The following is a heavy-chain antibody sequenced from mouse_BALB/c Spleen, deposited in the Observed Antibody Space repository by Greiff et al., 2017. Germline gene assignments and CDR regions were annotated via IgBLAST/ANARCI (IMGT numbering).Heavy chain of an antibody. J-gene: IGHJ2*01. V-gene: IGHV5-17*02. CDR3: ARFSNWPYYFDY. Sequence: EVQLVESGGGLVQPGGSRKLSCAASGFTFSSFGMHWVRQAPEKGLEWVAYISSGSSTIYYADTVKGRFTISRDNPKNTLFLQMTSLRSEDTAMYYCARFSNWPYYFDYWGQGTTLTVSS. CDR1: GFTFSSFG. D-gene: IGHD4-1*01. CDR2: ISSGSSTI.